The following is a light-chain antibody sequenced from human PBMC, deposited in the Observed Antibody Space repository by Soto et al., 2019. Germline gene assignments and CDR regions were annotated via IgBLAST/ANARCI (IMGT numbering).Light chain of an antibody. CDR3: LQDSTYPRT. CDR1: QGIGTE. J-gene: IGKJ1*01. V-gene: IGKV1-6*01. CDR2: GTS. Sequence: AIQMTQSPSSLSASVGDRVTITCRASQGIGTELWWYQQRPGKAPRLLIYGTSTLQPGVPSRFSGSGSDTDFTLIISSLQPEDFATYYCLQDSTYPRTFGQGTKVEIK.